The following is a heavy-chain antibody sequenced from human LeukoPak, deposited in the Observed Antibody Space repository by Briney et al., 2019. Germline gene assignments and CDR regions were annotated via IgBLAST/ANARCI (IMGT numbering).Heavy chain of an antibody. CDR2: IYYSGST. D-gene: IGHD3-3*01. Sequence: TLSLTCTVSGGSISSGDYYWSWIRQHPGKGLEWIGYIYYSGSTYYNPSLKSRVTISVDTSKNQFSLKLSSVTAADTAVYYCARAGGFFSPFGYWGQGTLVTVSS. V-gene: IGHV4-31*03. CDR1: GGSISSGDYY. CDR3: ARAGGFFSPFGY. J-gene: IGHJ4*02.